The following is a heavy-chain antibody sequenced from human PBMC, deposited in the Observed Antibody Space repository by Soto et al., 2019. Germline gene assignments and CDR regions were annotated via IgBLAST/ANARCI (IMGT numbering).Heavy chain of an antibody. CDR1: GGTFSSYA. Sequence: ASVKVSCKASGGTFSSYAISWVRQAPGQGLEWMGGIIAIYGNTNYAQKIQGRVTMTTDTSTSTAYMELRSLRSDDTAVYYCARADTYYDFWSGYYPPNYYYYYMDVWGKGTTVTVSS. V-gene: IGHV1-18*01. J-gene: IGHJ6*03. CDR2: IIAIYGNT. CDR3: ARADTYYDFWSGYYPPNYYYYYMDV. D-gene: IGHD3-3*01.